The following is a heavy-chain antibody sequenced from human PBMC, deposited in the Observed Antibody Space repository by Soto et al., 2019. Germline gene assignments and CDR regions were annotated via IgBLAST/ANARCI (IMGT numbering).Heavy chain of an antibody. CDR2: ISAYNGNT. D-gene: IGHD1-1*01. J-gene: IGHJ4*02. Sequence: ASVKVSSKASGYTTTSYGISWVRQAPGQGLEWMGWISAYNGNTNYAQKLRGRVTMTTDTSTSTAYMELRSLRSDDTAVYYWAGDPRRPAQYFDYWGQGTLVTVSS. V-gene: IGHV1-18*01. CDR1: GYTTTSYG. CDR3: AGDPRRPAQYFDY.